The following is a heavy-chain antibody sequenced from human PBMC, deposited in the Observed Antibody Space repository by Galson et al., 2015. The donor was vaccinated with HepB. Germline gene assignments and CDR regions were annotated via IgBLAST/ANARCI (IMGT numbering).Heavy chain of an antibody. CDR1: GFSLRAGGVG. CDR3: AHPTATYGGPFDI. D-gene: IGHD4-23*01. J-gene: IGHJ3*02. CDR2: IYWDDAE. Sequence: PALVKPPQTLTLTCTFSGFSLRAGGVGVGWIRQPPGKALEWLALIYWDDAELYSPSLRSRLTITKDTSKNQAVLTMTNMDPVDTATYFCAHPTATYGGPFDIWGQGTMVTVSS. V-gene: IGHV2-5*02.